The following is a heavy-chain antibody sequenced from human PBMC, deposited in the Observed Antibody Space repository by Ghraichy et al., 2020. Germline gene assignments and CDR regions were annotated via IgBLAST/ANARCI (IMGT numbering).Heavy chain of an antibody. CDR3: AKGSGYSYYYGMDV. CDR2: IRYDGSNK. V-gene: IGHV3-30*02. D-gene: IGHD5-18*01. J-gene: IGHJ6*02. CDR1: GFTFSSYG. Sequence: GGSLRLSCAASGFTFSSYGMHWVRQAPGKGLEWVAFIRYDGSNKYYADSVKGRFTISRDNSKNTLYLQMNSLRAEDTAVYYCAKGSGYSYYYGMDVWGQGTTVTVSS.